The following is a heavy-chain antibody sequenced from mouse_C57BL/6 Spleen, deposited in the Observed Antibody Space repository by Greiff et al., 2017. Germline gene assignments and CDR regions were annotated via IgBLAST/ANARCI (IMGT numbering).Heavy chain of an antibody. CDR2: INPGSGGT. J-gene: IGHJ3*01. CDR3: ARERAD. Sequence: QVQLQQSGAELVRPGTSVKVSCKASGYAFTNYLIEWVKQRPGQGLEWIGVINPGSGGTNYNEKFKGKATLTADKSSSTAYMQLSGLTSEDSAVYFCARERADWGQGTLVTVSA. CDR1: GYAFTNYL. V-gene: IGHV1-54*01.